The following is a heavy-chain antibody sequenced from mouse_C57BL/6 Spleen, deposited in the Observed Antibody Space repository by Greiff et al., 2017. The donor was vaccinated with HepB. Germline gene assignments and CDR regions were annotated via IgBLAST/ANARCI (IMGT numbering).Heavy chain of an antibody. J-gene: IGHJ1*03. V-gene: IGHV5-4*03. CDR1: GFTFSSYA. CDR3: ARPLRGWYFDV. D-gene: IGHD2-12*01. Sequence: EVMLVESGGGLVKPGGSLKLSCAASGFTFSSYAMSWVRQTPEKRLEWVATISDGGSYTYYPDNVKGRFTISRDNAKNNLYLQMSHLKSEDTAMYYCARPLRGWYFDVWGTGTTVTVSS. CDR2: ISDGGSYT.